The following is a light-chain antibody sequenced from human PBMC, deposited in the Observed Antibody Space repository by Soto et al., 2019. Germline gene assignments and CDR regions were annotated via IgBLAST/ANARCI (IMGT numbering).Light chain of an antibody. Sequence: DIVVTQSPGTLSLSPGERATLSCRASQTVTSNFLAWYQEKPGQAPRLLIYAASTRATGIPARFSGSGSGTEFTLTISSLQSEDFAVYYCQQYNNWPITFGQGTRLEI. CDR3: QQYNNWPIT. J-gene: IGKJ5*01. CDR1: QTVTSN. CDR2: AAS. V-gene: IGKV3-15*01.